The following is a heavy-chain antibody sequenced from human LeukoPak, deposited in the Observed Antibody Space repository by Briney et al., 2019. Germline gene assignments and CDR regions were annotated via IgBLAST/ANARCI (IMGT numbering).Heavy chain of an antibody. V-gene: IGHV4-59*12. CDR1: GGSISSYY. D-gene: IGHD3-3*01. J-gene: IGHJ3*02. CDR2: IYYSGST. Sequence: PSETLSLTCTVSGGSISSYYWSWIRQPPGKGLEWIGYIYYSGSTNYNPSLKSRVTISVDKSKNQFSLKLSSVTAADTAVYYCARDRSFRSGYYHDAFDIWGQGTMVTVSS. CDR3: ARDRSFRSGYYHDAFDI.